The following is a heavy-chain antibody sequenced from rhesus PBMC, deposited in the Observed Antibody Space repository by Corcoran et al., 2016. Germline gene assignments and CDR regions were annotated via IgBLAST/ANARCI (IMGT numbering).Heavy chain of an antibody. D-gene: IGHD3-28*01. CDR3: ARDEAYDRGFSRVDV. J-gene: IGHJ5-1*01. Sequence: QDHLQDSGPGVVKPSETLSPTCAVPGGPISDTNRWNWIRNHPGKGLEWIAYIYGDKSLSNYLHALSGRVTSSQVTSNNRFSLRLSSLVAADTSVYYCARDEAYDRGFSRVDVWGPGVLVTVSS. V-gene: IGHV4S10*01. CDR2: IYGDKSLS. CDR1: GGPISDTNR.